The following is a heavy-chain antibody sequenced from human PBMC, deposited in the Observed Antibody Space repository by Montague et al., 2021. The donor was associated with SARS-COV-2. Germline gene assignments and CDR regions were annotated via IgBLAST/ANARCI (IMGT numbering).Heavy chain of an antibody. J-gene: IGHJ5*02. V-gene: IGHV4-59*08. D-gene: IGHD6-19*01. CDR2: IYYSGST. CDR3: ARHGCSSGRHRCGFDP. Sequence: SETLSLTCTVSGGAMSSYYWSWIRQPPGKGLERIGDIYYSGSTXXXPSXXXRVTISVDTSKNQFSLKLSSVTAADTAAYYCARHGCSSGRHRCGFDPWGQGTLVTVSS. CDR1: GGAMSSYY.